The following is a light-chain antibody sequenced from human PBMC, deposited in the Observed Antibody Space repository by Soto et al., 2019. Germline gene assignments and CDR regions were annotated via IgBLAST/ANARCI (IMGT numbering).Light chain of an antibody. J-gene: IGKJ4*01. Sequence: DIQMTQSPSSVSASVGDRVTITCRASQGISSWLAWYQQKPGKAPTLLIYAASSLQSGVPSRFSCSGSGTDFSLIISSLQTDDFASYDWHQANSFPLTFCGGTKVVIK. CDR2: AAS. CDR1: QGISSW. CDR3: HQANSFPLT. V-gene: IGKV1-12*01.